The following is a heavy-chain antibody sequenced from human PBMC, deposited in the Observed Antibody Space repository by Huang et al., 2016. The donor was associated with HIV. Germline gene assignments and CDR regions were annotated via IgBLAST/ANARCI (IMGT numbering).Heavy chain of an antibody. CDR2: INHRQGP. CDR1: GGSFSGYY. V-gene: IGHV4-34*01. Sequence: QVQLQQWGAGLLRPSETLSLTCAVYGGSFSGYYGTGIRQPPGKGLEWIGEINHRQGPNNNPSLKGRVTFSVDTSRNQFSRTVTSVTAADTAVYYCARGQGGYYYYYMDVWGKGTTVTVSS. CDR3: ARGQGGYYYYYMDV. J-gene: IGHJ6*03.